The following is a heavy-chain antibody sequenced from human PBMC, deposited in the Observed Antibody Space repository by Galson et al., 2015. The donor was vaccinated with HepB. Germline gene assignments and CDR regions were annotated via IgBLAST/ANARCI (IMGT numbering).Heavy chain of an antibody. D-gene: IGHD2-21*01. Sequence: SVKVSCKASGYTFTSYYMHWVRQAPGQGLEWMGIINPSGGSTSYAQKFQGRVTMTRDTSTSTVYMELSSLRSEDTAVYYCARDCGGDCYSRAVFDYWGQGTLVTVSS. CDR3: ARDCGGDCYSRAVFDY. CDR2: INPSGGST. J-gene: IGHJ4*02. V-gene: IGHV1-46*03. CDR1: GYTFTSYY.